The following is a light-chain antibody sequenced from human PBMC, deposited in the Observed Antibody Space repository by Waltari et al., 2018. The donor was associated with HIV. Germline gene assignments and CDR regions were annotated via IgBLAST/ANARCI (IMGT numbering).Light chain of an antibody. Sequence: SSELTPPPSMSVSPSQPARITCSGAALPQLYAYWYQQKSGRAPGVIIFKDTYRPSGIPERFSGATSGTTATLTISDVQAGDEADYYCQSTDTAGTVGVFGGGTKLT. V-gene: IGLV3-25*03. J-gene: IGLJ3*02. CDR1: ALPQLY. CDR2: KDT. CDR3: QSTDTAGTVGV.